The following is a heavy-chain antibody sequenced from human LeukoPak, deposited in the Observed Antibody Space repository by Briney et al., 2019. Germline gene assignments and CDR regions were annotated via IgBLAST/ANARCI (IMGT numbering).Heavy chain of an antibody. V-gene: IGHV3-23*01. CDR3: AKEVRESAWYYFDY. J-gene: IGHJ4*02. D-gene: IGHD3-10*01. Sequence: GGSLRLSCAASGFSFNTYAMSWVRQAPGKGLEWVSGIRSSGVSTYYADSVKGRFTISRDNSKNTLYLQMNSLRAEDAAVYYCAKEVRESAWYYFDYWGQGTLVTVSS. CDR2: IRSSGVST. CDR1: GFSFNTYA.